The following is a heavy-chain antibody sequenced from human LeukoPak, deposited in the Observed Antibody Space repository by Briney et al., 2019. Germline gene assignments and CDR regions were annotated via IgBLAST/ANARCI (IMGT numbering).Heavy chain of an antibody. Sequence: SETLSLTCTVSGGSISSSSYYWGWIRQPPGKGLEWIGSIYYSGSTYYNPSLKSRVTISVDTSKNQFSLKLSSVTAADTAVYYCARSGGNSRGGTNFDYWGQGTLVTVSS. CDR2: IYYSGST. J-gene: IGHJ4*02. V-gene: IGHV4-39*01. CDR1: GGSISSSSYY. D-gene: IGHD4-23*01. CDR3: ARSGGNSRGGTNFDY.